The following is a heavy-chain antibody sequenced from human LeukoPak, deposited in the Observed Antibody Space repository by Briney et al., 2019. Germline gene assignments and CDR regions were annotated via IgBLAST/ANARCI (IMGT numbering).Heavy chain of an antibody. V-gene: IGHV1-18*01. J-gene: IGHJ4*02. CDR2: ISAYNGNT. CDR3: ARGDIVVVPAANPDY. D-gene: IGHD2-2*01. Sequence: ASVKVSCKASGYTFTSYGISWVRQAPGQGLEWMGWISAYNGNTNYAQKFQGRVTMTRDTSISTAYMELSRLRSDDTAVYYCARGDIVVVPAANPDYWGQGTLVTVSS. CDR1: GYTFTSYG.